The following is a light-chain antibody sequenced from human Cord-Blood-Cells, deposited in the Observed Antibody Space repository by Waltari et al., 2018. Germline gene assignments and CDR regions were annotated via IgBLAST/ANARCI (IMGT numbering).Light chain of an antibody. CDR2: AAS. CDR1: QGISSW. CDR3: QQANSLQLS. J-gene: IGKJ4*01. Sequence: DLHMTQSPSSVSASVGDKVTITCRASQGISSWLAWYQQKPGIAPKFLIYAASSVQSGVPSRFCGSGSGTDFTLTIRSLQHEDFATYYCQQANSLQLSFVGGTRVEI. V-gene: IGKV1-12*01.